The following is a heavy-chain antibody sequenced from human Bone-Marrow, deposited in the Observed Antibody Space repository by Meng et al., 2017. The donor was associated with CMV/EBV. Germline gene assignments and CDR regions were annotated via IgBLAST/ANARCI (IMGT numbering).Heavy chain of an antibody. J-gene: IGHJ4*02. CDR1: GGSISSSSYY. Sequence: ESLKISCTVSGGSISSSSYYWGWIRQPPGKGLEWIGSIYYSGSTYYNPSLKSRVTISVDTSKNQFSLKLSSVTAADTAVYYCARGVDTAMVKREYYFDYWGQGTLVTVSS. CDR3: ARGVDTAMVKREYYFDY. CDR2: IYYSGST. D-gene: IGHD5-18*01. V-gene: IGHV4-39*07.